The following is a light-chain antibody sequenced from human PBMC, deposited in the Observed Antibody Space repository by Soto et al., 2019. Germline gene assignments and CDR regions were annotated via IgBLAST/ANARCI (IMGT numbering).Light chain of an antibody. CDR1: QSVLYSSNNKDY. CDR3: QQYYSTPYT. CDR2: WAS. J-gene: IGKJ2*01. Sequence: DIVMTQSPDSLAVSLDERATINCKSNQSVLYSSNNKDYLAWYQQKPGQPPRLLIYWASTRESVVPDRFSGSGSGTDFTLTISSLQAEDVAVYYCQQYYSTPYTFGQGTKLEIK. V-gene: IGKV4-1*01.